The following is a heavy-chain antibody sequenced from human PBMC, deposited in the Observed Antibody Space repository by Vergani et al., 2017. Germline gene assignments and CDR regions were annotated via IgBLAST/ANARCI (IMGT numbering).Heavy chain of an antibody. CDR2: MNPNSGNT. V-gene: IGHV1-8*01. CDR3: ARFNGYYSFDY. Sequence: QVQLVQSGAEVKKPGASVKVSCKASGYTFTSYDINWVRQATGQGLEWMGWMNPNSGNTNYAQKLQGRVTMTTDTSTSTAYMELRSLRSDDTAVYYCARFNGYYSFDYWGQGTLVTVSS. CDR1: GYTFTSYD. D-gene: IGHD3-3*01. J-gene: IGHJ4*02.